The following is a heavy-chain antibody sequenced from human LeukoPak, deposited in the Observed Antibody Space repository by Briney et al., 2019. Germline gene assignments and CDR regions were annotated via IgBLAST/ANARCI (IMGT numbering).Heavy chain of an antibody. CDR3: AELGITMIGGV. Sequence: GGSLRLSCAASGFTFSSYEMSWVRQAPGKGLEWVSYISSSGSTIYYADSVRGRFTISRDNAKNSLYLQMNSLRAEDTAVYYCAELGITMIGGVWGKGTTVTISS. D-gene: IGHD3-10*02. CDR1: GFTFSSYE. J-gene: IGHJ6*04. V-gene: IGHV3-48*03. CDR2: ISSSGSTI.